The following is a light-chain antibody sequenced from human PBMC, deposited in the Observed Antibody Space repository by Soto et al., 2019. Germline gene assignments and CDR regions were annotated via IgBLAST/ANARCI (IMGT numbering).Light chain of an antibody. CDR2: STS. V-gene: IGKV3-20*01. CDR1: QIFGSSN. J-gene: IGKJ5*01. CDR3: QQYGNSPIT. Sequence: DIVWTQSPGTLSLSPGERCTLSCMASQIFGSSNLAWYQQKPGQAPRLLIYSTSSRATGITDRFSGTGSGTDFTITISRLEPEDFAVYYCQQYGNSPITVGPGTRLEIK.